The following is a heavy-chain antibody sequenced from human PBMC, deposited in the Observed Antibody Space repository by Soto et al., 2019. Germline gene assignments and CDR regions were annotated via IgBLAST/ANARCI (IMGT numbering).Heavy chain of an antibody. V-gene: IGHV1-69*01. J-gene: IGHJ6*02. CDR2: IIPIFGKV. D-gene: IGHD6-13*01. CDR3: ARVGSAAAGGGLWYYNYPMDV. Sequence: QVQLVQSGAEVKKPGSSVKVSCKASGGTFSSYALSWVRQAPGQGPEWMGGIIPIFGKVNFAQKFQGRVTITADESTSTAFMELSSLRSEDTAVYYCARVGSAAAGGGLWYYNYPMDVWGQGTTVTVSS. CDR1: GGTFSSYA.